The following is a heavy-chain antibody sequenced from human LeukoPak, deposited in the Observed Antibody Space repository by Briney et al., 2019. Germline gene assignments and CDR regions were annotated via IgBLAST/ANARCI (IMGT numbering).Heavy chain of an antibody. CDR2: MNPNSGNT. CDR1: GYTFTSYG. D-gene: IGHD3-10*01. CDR3: ARVQDTMVRGVITPNFDY. J-gene: IGHJ4*02. V-gene: IGHV1-8*02. Sequence: GASVKVSCKASGYTFTSYGISWVRQATGQGLEWMGWMNPNSGNTGYAQKFQGRVTMTRNTSISTAYMELSSLRSEDTAVYYCARVQDTMVRGVITPNFDYWGQGTLVTVSS.